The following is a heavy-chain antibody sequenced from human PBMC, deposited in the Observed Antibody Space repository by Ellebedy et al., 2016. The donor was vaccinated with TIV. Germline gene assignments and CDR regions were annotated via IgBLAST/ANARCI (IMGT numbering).Heavy chain of an antibody. V-gene: IGHV4-4*07. CDR1: GGSISNYY. J-gene: IGHJ5*02. Sequence: SETLSLTCTISGGSISNYYWSWIRQPAGKGLEWIGRIYTSGSTNYNPSLKSRVTMSVDTSKNQFSLKLSSVTAADTAVYYCARATMVRGVIAYNWFDPWGQGTLVTVSS. CDR3: ARATMVRGVIAYNWFDP. CDR2: IYTSGST. D-gene: IGHD3-10*01.